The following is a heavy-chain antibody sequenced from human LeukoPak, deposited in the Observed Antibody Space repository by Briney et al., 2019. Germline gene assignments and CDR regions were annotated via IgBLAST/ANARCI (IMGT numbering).Heavy chain of an antibody. CDR2: INHSGST. J-gene: IGHJ5*02. V-gene: IGHV4-39*07. Sequence: SETLSLTCTVSSGSISTSNYYWGWVRQPPGKALEWIGEINHSGSTNYNPSLKSRVTMSVDTSKNEFSLKMSSVTAADTAVYYCTRDSGTTGEVKFDPWGQGTLVAVSS. CDR3: TRDSGTTGEVKFDP. D-gene: IGHD3-10*01. CDR1: SGSISTSNYY.